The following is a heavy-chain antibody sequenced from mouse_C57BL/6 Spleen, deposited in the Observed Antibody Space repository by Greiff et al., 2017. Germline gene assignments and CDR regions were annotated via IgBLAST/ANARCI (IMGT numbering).Heavy chain of an antibody. D-gene: IGHD1-1*02. J-gene: IGHJ2*01. CDR1: GFTFSDYY. CDR3: ARLGERGGPYFDY. CDR2: ISNGGGST. Sequence: DVKLVESGGGLVQPGGSLKLSCAASGFTFSDYYMYWVRQTPEKRLEWVAYISNGGGSTYYPDTVKGRFTISRDNAKNTLYLQMSRLKSEDTAMYYCARLGERGGPYFDYWGQGTTLTVSS. V-gene: IGHV5-12*01.